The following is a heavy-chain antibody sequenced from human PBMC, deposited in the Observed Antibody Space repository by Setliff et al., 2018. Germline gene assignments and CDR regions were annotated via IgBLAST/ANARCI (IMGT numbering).Heavy chain of an antibody. CDR2: IYYSGST. V-gene: IGHV4-59*01. Sequence: PSETLSLTCSVSGDSMSFSYWRWIRKPPGKGMEWVGYIYYSGSTDSHPSLKSKVSISIDTSKHQFSLTVRSVTAADTAIYYCAKGRGEMDSWGQGILVTVSS. CDR3: AKGRGEMDS. CDR1: GDSMSFSY. D-gene: IGHD3-10*01. J-gene: IGHJ4*02.